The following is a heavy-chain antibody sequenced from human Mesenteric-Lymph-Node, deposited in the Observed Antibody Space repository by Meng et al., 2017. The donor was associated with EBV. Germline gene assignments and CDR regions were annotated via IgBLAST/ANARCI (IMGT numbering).Heavy chain of an antibody. CDR3: ARIRGIDSSTDY. CDR2: INVGNGNT. J-gene: IGHJ4*02. Sequence: GQLVQSGAEVKKPGASVRISCKASGYTFTNYALEWVRQAPGQRLEWMGWINVGNGNTKYSQKFQGRVTISRDTSAKTAYVEVSSLRSDDTAVYYCARIRGIDSSTDYWGQGTLVTVSS. CDR1: GYTFTNYA. V-gene: IGHV1-3*01. D-gene: IGHD6-19*01.